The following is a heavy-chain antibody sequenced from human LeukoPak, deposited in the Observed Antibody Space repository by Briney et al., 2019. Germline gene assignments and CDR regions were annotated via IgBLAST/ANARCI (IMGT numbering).Heavy chain of an antibody. CDR2: INPNSGGT. J-gene: IGHJ6*02. CDR3: ARESNTYYYDGRGPPA. Sequence: ASVKVSCKASGYTFTGYYMHWVRQAPGQGLEWMGWINPNSGGTNYAQKFQGRVTMTRDTSISTAYMELSRLRSDDTAVYYCARESNTYYYDGRGPPAWGQGTTVTVSS. D-gene: IGHD3-22*01. CDR1: GYTFTGYY. V-gene: IGHV1-2*02.